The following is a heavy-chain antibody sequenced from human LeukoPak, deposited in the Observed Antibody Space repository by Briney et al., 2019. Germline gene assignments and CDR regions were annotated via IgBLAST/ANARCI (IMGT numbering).Heavy chain of an antibody. D-gene: IGHD3-10*01. CDR1: GFTFGDYA. CDR2: IASKAYGGTT. J-gene: IGHJ4*02. Sequence: GGSLRLSCTASGFTFGDYALSWVRQAPGKGLEWVGFIASKAYGGTTEYAASVKGRFTTSRDDSKSVAYLQMDSLNTEDTAVYYCTRGVRGPDYWGQGTLVTVSS. V-gene: IGHV3-49*04. CDR3: TRGVRGPDY.